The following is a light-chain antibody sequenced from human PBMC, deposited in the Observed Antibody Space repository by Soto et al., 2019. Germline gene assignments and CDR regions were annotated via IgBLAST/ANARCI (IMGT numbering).Light chain of an antibody. CDR2: GAS. Sequence: EIVMTQSPATLSVSPGERATLSCRASQSVSSNLAWYQQKPGKAPRLLIYGASTTATGIPARFSGSGPGTESTPANTSLLSVDFAVYDGEPYNYWPRTFGQGTKVEIK. CDR1: QSVSSN. V-gene: IGKV3-15*01. CDR3: EPYNYWPRT. J-gene: IGKJ1*01.